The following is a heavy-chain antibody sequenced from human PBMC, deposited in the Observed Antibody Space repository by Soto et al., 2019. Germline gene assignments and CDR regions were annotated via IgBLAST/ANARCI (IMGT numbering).Heavy chain of an antibody. D-gene: IGHD3-16*01. CDR2: ISSSSSYI. Sequence: GGSLRLSCAASGFTFSSYSMNWVRQAPGKGLEWVSSISSSSSYIYYADSVKGRFTISRDNAKNSLYLQMNSLRAEDTAVYYCARDYDLGGWYYYMDVWGKGTTVTVS. V-gene: IGHV3-21*01. CDR1: GFTFSSYS. J-gene: IGHJ6*03. CDR3: ARDYDLGGWYYYMDV.